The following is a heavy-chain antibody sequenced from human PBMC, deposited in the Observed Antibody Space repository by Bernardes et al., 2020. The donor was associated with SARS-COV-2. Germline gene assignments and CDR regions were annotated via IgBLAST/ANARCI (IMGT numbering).Heavy chain of an antibody. D-gene: IGHD3-10*01. Sequence: GGSLRLSCAASGFTFRSYAMNWVRQAPNKGLEWVALISYDGTNKYFADSVKGRFTISRDNSKNTLYLQMNSLRTEDTASYYCGRVYSASGGGDDYWGQGTFVTVSS. V-gene: IGHV3-30*03. CDR3: GRVYSASGGGDDY. J-gene: IGHJ4*02. CDR1: GFTFRSYA. CDR2: ISYDGTNK.